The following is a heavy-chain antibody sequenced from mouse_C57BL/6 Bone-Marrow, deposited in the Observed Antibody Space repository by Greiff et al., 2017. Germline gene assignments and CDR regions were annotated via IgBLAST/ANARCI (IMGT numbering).Heavy chain of an antibody. J-gene: IGHJ4*01. CDR1: GYSITSGYY. CDR2: ISYDGSN. D-gene: IGHD2-1*01. V-gene: IGHV3-6*01. Sequence: ESGPGLVKPSQSLSLTCSVTGYSITSGYYWNWIRQFPGNKLEWMGYISYDGSNNYNPSLKNRISITRDTSKNQFFLKLNSVTTEDTATYYCARRGNYERVDYWGQGTSVTVSS. CDR3: ARRGNYERVDY.